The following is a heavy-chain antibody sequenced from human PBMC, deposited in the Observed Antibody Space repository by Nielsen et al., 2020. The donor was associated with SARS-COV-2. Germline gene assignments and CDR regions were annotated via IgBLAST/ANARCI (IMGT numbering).Heavy chain of an antibody. D-gene: IGHD5-24*01. V-gene: IGHV5-10-1*01. CDR3: ASILGVGYSTPGTYYYYGMDV. J-gene: IGHJ6*02. Sequence: VRQMPGKGLEWMGMIDPSDSYTNYSPSFQGHVTISADKSISTAYLQWSSLKASDTAMYYCASILGVGYSTPGTYYYYGMDVWGQGTTVTVSS. CDR2: IDPSDSYT.